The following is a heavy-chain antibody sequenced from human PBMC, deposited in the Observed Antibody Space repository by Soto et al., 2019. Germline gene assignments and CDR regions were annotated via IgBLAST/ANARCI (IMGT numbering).Heavy chain of an antibody. CDR3: ARGDYYDSSGFDY. Sequence: QVQLVQSGAEVKKPGSSVKVSCKASGGTFSSYTISWVRQAPGQGLEWMGRIIPILCIENYAQKFQGRVTITEDKSTNTAYRELSSLRAEDTAVYYCARGDYYDSSGFDYWGQGTLVTVSS. CDR1: GGTFSSYT. D-gene: IGHD3-22*01. CDR2: IIPILCIE. J-gene: IGHJ4*02. V-gene: IGHV1-69*02.